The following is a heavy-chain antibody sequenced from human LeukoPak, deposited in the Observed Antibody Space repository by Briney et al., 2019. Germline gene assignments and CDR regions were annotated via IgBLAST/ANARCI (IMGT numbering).Heavy chain of an antibody. CDR3: ATIGAAGPGSYLDS. CDR1: GYTFTSYY. CDR2: ISPSGDTT. J-gene: IGHJ4*02. Sequence: ASVKVSCKASGYTFTSYYMHWVRQAPGQGLAWMGIISPSGDTTTYAQKFQGRVTMTSDTSTSTVYMELSSLRSEDTAVYYCATIGAAGPGSYLDSWGQGTLVTVSS. V-gene: IGHV1-46*01. D-gene: IGHD3-10*01.